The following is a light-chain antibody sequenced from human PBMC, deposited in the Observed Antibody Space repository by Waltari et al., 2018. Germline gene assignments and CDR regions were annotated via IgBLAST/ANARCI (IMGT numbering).Light chain of an antibody. Sequence: DTQLSQFPSTLAASVGDRVTITCRAREAINKWLAWYQQKPGKAPKVLIYDASTLQSGVPSRFSGSGSGTEFTLTIDSLQAEDVAVYYCQQFYSTPLTFGGGTKVEIK. CDR2: DAS. CDR1: EAINKW. V-gene: IGKV1-5*01. CDR3: QQFYSTPLT. J-gene: IGKJ4*01.